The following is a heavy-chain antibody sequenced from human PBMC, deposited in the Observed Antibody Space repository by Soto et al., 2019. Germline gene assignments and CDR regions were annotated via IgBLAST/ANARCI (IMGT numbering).Heavy chain of an antibody. D-gene: IGHD2-21*02. CDR3: VRGDKGGFDL. CDR2: IHSDGSTT. V-gene: IGHV3-74*01. J-gene: IGHJ3*01. CDR1: GFNFNYYW. Sequence: EVQLVESEGGLVQRGGSLRLSCAASGFNFNYYWMHWVRQAPGQGLVWVSHIHSDGSTTTYADSEKGRFTISRDNAKNTLYLQMNSLRAEDTAVYYCVRGDKGGFDLWGQGTTVTVSS.